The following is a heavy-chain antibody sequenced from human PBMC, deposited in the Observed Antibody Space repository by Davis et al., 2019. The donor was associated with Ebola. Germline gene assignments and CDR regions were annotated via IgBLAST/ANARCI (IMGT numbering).Heavy chain of an antibody. V-gene: IGHV4-59*11. CDR3: AREGDYFDSSGYLAVFDS. J-gene: IGHJ4*02. CDR2: VYYTGST. CDR1: GGSISSHY. D-gene: IGHD3-22*01. Sequence: PSETLSLTCTVSGGSISSHYWSWIRQPPGKGLEWIGYVYYTGSTNYNPSLKSRVTMSVDTSKNQFSLKLNSVTAADTAIYYCAREGDYFDSSGYLAVFDSWGQGTQVTVSS.